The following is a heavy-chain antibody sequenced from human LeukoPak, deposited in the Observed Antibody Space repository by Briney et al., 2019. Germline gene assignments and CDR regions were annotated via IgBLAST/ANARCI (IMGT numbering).Heavy chain of an antibody. CDR3: ARVKLRYFDWLLLPFDY. CDR1: GYTFTGYY. CDR2: INPNSGGT. Sequence: ASVKVSCKASGYTFTGYYMHWVRQAPGQGLEWMGWINPNSGGTNYAQKFQGRVTMTRDTSISTAYMELSRLRSDDTAVYYCARVKLRYFDWLLLPFDYWAREPWSPSPQ. J-gene: IGHJ4*02. D-gene: IGHD3-9*01. V-gene: IGHV1-2*02.